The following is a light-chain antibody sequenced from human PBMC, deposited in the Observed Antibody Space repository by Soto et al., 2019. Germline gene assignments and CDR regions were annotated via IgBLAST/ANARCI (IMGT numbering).Light chain of an antibody. CDR2: GAY. CDR1: QSVNIY. Sequence: EIGMTQSPATLSASPGERATLSCRASQSVNIYLAWYQQKPGQAPRLLIFGAYYRATGIAARFSGSGSGTEFTLTINSLQSDDFVVYYCQQSNNSPRTFGQGTKVDSK. CDR3: QQSNNSPRT. V-gene: IGKV3D-15*01. J-gene: IGKJ1*01.